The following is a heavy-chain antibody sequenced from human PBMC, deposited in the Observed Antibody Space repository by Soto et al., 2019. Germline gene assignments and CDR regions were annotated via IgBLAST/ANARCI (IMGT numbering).Heavy chain of an antibody. Sequence: GGSRRLSCAASGFTFSSYGIHWVRQAPGKGLEWVAVISYDGSNKYYADSVKGRFTISRDNSKNTLYLQMNSLRAEDTAVYYCAKDHYDTLTGYYGPDYWGQGTLVTVSS. CDR2: ISYDGSNK. J-gene: IGHJ4*02. D-gene: IGHD3-9*01. V-gene: IGHV3-30*18. CDR1: GFTFSSYG. CDR3: AKDHYDTLTGYYGPDY.